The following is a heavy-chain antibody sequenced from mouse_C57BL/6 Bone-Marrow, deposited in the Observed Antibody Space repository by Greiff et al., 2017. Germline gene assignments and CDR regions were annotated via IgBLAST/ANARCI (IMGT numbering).Heavy chain of an antibody. D-gene: IGHD3-1*01. V-gene: IGHV5-9*01. J-gene: IGHJ2*01. CDR2: ISGGGGNT. CDR3: ARHRGYRLDY. CDR1: GFTFSSYT. Sequence: EVMLVESGGGLVKPGGSLKLSCAASGFTFSSYTMSWVRQTPEKRLEWVATISGGGGNTYYPDSVKGRFTISRDNDKNTLYLQMSSLRSEDTALYYCARHRGYRLDYWGQGTTLTVSS.